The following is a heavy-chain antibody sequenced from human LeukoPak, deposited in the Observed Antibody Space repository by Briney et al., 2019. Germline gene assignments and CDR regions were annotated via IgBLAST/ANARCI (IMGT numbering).Heavy chain of an antibody. V-gene: IGHV4-39*07. CDR1: GGSISSSSYY. Sequence: SETLSLTCTVSGGSISSSSYYWGWFRQPPGNGLEWIGSIYYSGSTYYNPSLKSRVTISVDTSKNQFSLKLSSVTAADTAVYYCARDFPTYYDFWSGSSDLGTWFDPWGQGTLVTVSS. CDR3: ARDFPTYYDFWSGSSDLGTWFDP. D-gene: IGHD3-3*01. CDR2: IYYSGST. J-gene: IGHJ5*02.